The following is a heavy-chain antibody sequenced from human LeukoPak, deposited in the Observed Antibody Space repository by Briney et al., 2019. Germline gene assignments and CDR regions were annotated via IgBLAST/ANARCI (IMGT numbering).Heavy chain of an antibody. D-gene: IGHD3-22*01. CDR1: GYTFTSYA. V-gene: IGHV1-3*01. J-gene: IGHJ6*02. CDR3: AREGGYGSSGYYYVDYYYGMDV. CDR2: INADNGNT. Sequence: GASVKVSCKASGYTFTSYAMHWVRQAPGQRLEWMGWINADNGNTKYSQKFQGRVTITRDTSASTAYMELSSLRSEDTAVYYCAREGGYGSSGYYYVDYYYGMDVWGQGNTVTVSS.